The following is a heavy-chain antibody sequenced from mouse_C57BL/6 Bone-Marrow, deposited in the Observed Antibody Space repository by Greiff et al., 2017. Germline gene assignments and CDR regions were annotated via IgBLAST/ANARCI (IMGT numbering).Heavy chain of an antibody. Sequence: QVQLQQSGAELARPGASVKLSCKASGYTFTSYGISWVKQRTGQGLEWIGEIYPRSGNTYYNEKFKGKATLTADKSSSTAYMELRSLTSEDSAVYFCARFAYYSNYLYYAMDYWCQGTSVTVSS. D-gene: IGHD2-5*01. CDR1: GYTFTSYG. V-gene: IGHV1-81*01. J-gene: IGHJ4*01. CDR2: IYPRSGNT. CDR3: ARFAYYSNYLYYAMDY.